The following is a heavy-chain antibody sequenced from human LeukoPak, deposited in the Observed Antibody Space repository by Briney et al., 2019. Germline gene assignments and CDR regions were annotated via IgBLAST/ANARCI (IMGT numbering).Heavy chain of an antibody. CDR1: GYTFTGYY. CDR3: ARDRGDGYSLRFDS. V-gene: IGHV1-2*06. D-gene: IGHD5-24*01. CDR2: INPNSGGT. Sequence: ASVKVSCKAAGYTFTGYYMFWVRQAPGQGLEWMGRINPNSGGTSYAQKFQGRVTMTRDTSISTAYMELRNLRSDDTAVYYCARDRGDGYSLRFDSWGQGTLVTVSS. J-gene: IGHJ4*02.